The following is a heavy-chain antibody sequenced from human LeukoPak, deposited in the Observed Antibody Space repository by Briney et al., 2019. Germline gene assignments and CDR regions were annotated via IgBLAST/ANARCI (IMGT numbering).Heavy chain of an antibody. CDR3: ARLPTYGGNSRYWYFDL. Sequence: SETLSLTCTVSGGSISSCYWSWLRQPPGKGLEGLGYIYYSGNTNYNPSLKSRVTISVDTSKNQFSLKLISVTAADTAVYYCARLPTYGGNSRYWYFDLWGRGTQVTVSS. V-gene: IGHV4-59*08. CDR1: GGSISSCY. J-gene: IGHJ2*01. CDR2: IYYSGNT. D-gene: IGHD4-23*01.